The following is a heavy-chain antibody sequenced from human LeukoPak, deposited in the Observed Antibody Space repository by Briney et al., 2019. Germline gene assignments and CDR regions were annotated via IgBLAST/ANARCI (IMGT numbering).Heavy chain of an antibody. J-gene: IGHJ4*02. CDR1: GFTFSSYA. V-gene: IGHV3-30-3*01. CDR2: ISYDGSNK. Sequence: GVSLRLACAASGFTFSSYAMHWVRQAPGKGLEWVAVISYDGSNKYYADSVKGRFTISRDNSKNTLYLQMNSLRAEDTAVYYCARDRYSSGWYPQSFVYWGQGTLVTVSS. CDR3: ARDRYSSGWYPQSFVY. D-gene: IGHD6-19*01.